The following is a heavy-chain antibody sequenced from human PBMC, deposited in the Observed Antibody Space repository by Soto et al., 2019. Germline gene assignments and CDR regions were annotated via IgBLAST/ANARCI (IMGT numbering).Heavy chain of an antibody. Sequence: EVQLVESGGGLVQPGGSLRLSCAASGFTFSSYWMHWVRQAPGKGLVWVSRINSDGSSTSYADSVKGRFTISRDNAKNTLYLQMNSLRAEDTAVYYCARGLYRYSYGQTPYYYYMDFWGKGTTVTVSS. CDR3: ARGLYRYSYGQTPYYYYMDF. CDR1: GFTFSSYW. V-gene: IGHV3-74*01. CDR2: INSDGSST. D-gene: IGHD5-18*01. J-gene: IGHJ6*03.